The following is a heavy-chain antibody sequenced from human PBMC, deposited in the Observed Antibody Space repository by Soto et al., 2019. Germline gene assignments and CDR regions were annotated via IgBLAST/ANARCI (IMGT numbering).Heavy chain of an antibody. D-gene: IGHD3-10*01. CDR2: IYSGGST. J-gene: IGHJ4*02. CDR1: GFTVSSNY. CDR3: AREDYGSGSSFFDY. Sequence: EVQLVESGGGLVQPGGSLRLSCAASGFTVSSNYMSWVHQAPGKGLEWVSVIYSGGSTYYADSVKGRFTISRDNSKNTLYLQMNSLRAEDTAVYYCAREDYGSGSSFFDYWGQGTLVTVSS. V-gene: IGHV3-66*01.